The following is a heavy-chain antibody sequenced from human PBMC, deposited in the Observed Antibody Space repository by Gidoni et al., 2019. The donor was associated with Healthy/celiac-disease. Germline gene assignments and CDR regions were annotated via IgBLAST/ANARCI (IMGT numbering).Heavy chain of an antibody. D-gene: IGHD2-15*01. J-gene: IGHJ4*02. CDR2: IYYSGST. CDR1: GGSISSYY. CDR3: ASFSPVAYYFDY. V-gene: IGHV4-59*01. Sequence: QVQLQESGPGLVKPSETLSLTCTVSGGSISSYYWSWIRQPPGKGLEWTGYIYYSGSTNYNPSLKSRVTISVDTSKNQFSLKLSSVTAADTAVYYCASFSPVAYYFDYWGQGTLVTVSS.